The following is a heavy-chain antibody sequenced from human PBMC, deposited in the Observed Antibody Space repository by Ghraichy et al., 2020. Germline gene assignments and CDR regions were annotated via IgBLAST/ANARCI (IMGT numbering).Heavy chain of an antibody. J-gene: IGHJ2*01. CDR3: ARRMDYYDSSGYPTWYFGL. Sequence: SQTLSLTCTVSGGSISSSSYYWGWIRQPPGKGLEWIGSIYYSGSTYYNPSLKSRVTISVDTSKNQFSLKLSSVTAADTAVYYCARRMDYYDSSGYPTWYFGLWGRGTLVIVSP. D-gene: IGHD3-22*01. CDR1: GGSISSSSYY. V-gene: IGHV4-39*01. CDR2: IYYSGST.